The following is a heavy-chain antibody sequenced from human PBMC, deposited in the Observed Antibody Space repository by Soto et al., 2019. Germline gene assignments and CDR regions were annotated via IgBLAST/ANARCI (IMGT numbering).Heavy chain of an antibody. CDR3: TYSSSSGGFDY. Sequence: ASVKVSCKASGYTFTSYGISWVRQAPVQGLEWMGWISAYNGNTNYAQKLQGRVTMTTDTSTSTAYMELRSLRSDDTAVYYCTYSSSSGGFDYWGQGTLVTVSS. J-gene: IGHJ4*02. D-gene: IGHD6-6*01. CDR2: ISAYNGNT. V-gene: IGHV1-18*01. CDR1: GYTFTSYG.